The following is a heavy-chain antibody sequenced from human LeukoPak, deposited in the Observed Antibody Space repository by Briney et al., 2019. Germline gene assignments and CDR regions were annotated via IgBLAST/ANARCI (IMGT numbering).Heavy chain of an antibody. CDR3: ARHRLEGDTFDI. V-gene: IGHV4-39*01. CDR2: KYYSGDT. CDR1: GGSINSSDHY. D-gene: IGHD3-3*01. Sequence: SETLSLTCTVSGGSINSSDHYWAWIRQPPGKGLEWIGSKYYSGDTYYSPSLKSRVTISVDTSRNKFALKLNSVTAADTAVYFCARHRLEGDTFDIWGQGTKVAVSS. J-gene: IGHJ3*02.